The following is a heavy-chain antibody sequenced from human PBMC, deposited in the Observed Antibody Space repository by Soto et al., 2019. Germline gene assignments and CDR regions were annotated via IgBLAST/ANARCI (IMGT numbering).Heavy chain of an antibody. CDR2: IYYSGST. Sequence: PSETLSLTCTVSGGSISSGGYYWSWIRQHPGKGLEWIGYIYYSGSTYYNPSLKSRVTISVDTSKNQFSPKLSSVTAADTAVYYCARGVLGHCSSTSCGNWFDPWGQGTLVTVSS. CDR3: ARGVLGHCSSTSCGNWFDP. V-gene: IGHV4-31*03. J-gene: IGHJ5*02. CDR1: GGSISSGGYY. D-gene: IGHD2-2*01.